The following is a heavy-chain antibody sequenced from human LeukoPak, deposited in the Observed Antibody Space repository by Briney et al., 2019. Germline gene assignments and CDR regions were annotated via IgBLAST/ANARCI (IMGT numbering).Heavy chain of an antibody. J-gene: IGHJ6*03. CDR2: ISYDGSNK. CDR1: GFTFSSYA. CDR3: ARDPRYCSSTSCPGDYYYYMDV. V-gene: IGHV3-30-3*01. Sequence: PGGSLRLSCAASGFTFSSYAMHWVRQAPGKGLEWVAVISYDGSNKYYADSVKGRFTISRDNSKNTLYLQMNSLRAEDTAVYYCARDPRYCSSTSCPGDYYYYMDVWGKGTMVTVSS. D-gene: IGHD2-2*01.